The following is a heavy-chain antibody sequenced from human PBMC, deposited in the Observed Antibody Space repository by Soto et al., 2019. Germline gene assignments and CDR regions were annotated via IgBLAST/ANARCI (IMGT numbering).Heavy chain of an antibody. CDR2: VYYRGRS. Sequence: SGTLSLTCTVSGDSIGSSRYYWGWIRQSPGKGLEWIGSVYYRGRSYYKSSVKSRVTISVDTSKNQFSLNLNSVTASDTAVYYCVSQRTSVLSQAYFDYWGPGAMVTVSS. CDR3: VSQRTSVLSQAYFDY. CDR1: GDSIGSSRYY. D-gene: IGHD2-8*01. J-gene: IGHJ4*02. V-gene: IGHV4-39*01.